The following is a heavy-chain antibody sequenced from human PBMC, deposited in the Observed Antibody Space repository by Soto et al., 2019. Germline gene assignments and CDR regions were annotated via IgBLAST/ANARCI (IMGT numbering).Heavy chain of an antibody. CDR2: IYPGDSDT. V-gene: IGHV5-51*01. CDR3: ARHVRAAGDSFTQQSRADYYSCYGMDG. Sequence: GESLKISCKGSGYRFTSYWIGWVRQMPGKGLEWMGIIYPGDSDTGYSPSFQGQVTISADKSINTAYLQWSSLKASDTAMYYCARHVRAAGDSFTQQSRADYYSCYGMDGWGHGTKVTLAS. J-gene: IGHJ6*02. D-gene: IGHD6-13*01. CDR1: GYRFTSYW.